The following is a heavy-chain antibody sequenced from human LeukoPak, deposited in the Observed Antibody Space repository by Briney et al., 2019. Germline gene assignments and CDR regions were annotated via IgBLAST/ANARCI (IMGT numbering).Heavy chain of an antibody. CDR3: ARGWLWKAAVGRFDL. CDR1: GFIVSSND. V-gene: IGHV4-34*01. D-gene: IGHD6-19*01. Sequence: KSGGSLRLSCAVSGFIVSSNDMSWVRQPPGKGLEWIGEINHRGSTNYNPSLKSRVAISVDTSNNQFSLRLKSLTGADSATYYCARGWLWKAAVGRFDLWGQGTRVTVSS. J-gene: IGHJ3*01. CDR2: INHRGST.